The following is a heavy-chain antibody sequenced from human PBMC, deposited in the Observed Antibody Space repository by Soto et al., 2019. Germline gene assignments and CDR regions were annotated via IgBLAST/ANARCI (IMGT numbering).Heavy chain of an antibody. V-gene: IGHV3-13*05. CDR3: ARGLYPRPQNRNYRYYYYYGMDV. J-gene: IGHJ6*02. CDR2: IGTAGDP. D-gene: IGHD1-7*01. Sequence: GGSLRLSCAASGFTFSSYDMHWVRQATGKGLEWVSAIGTAGDPYYPGSVKGRFTISRENAKNSLYLQMNSLRAGDTAVYYCARGLYPRPQNRNYRYYYYYGMDVWGQGTTVTVYS. CDR1: GFTFSSYD.